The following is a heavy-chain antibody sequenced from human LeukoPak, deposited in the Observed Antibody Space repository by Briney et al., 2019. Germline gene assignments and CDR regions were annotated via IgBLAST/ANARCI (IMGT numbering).Heavy chain of an antibody. J-gene: IGHJ4*02. CDR3: ARGGYYYGSGRRSSTTRFDY. D-gene: IGHD3-10*01. CDR1: GGSFSSYY. Sequence: SETLSLTCAVYGGSFSSYYWSWIRQPPGKGLEWIGEINHSGSTNYNPSLKSRVTISVDTSKNQFSLKLSSVTAADTAVYYCARGGYYYGSGRRSSTTRFDYWGQGTLVTVSS. CDR2: INHSGST. V-gene: IGHV4-34*01.